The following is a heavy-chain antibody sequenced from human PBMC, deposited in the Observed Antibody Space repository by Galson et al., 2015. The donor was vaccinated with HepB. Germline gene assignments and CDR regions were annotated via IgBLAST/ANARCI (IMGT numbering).Heavy chain of an antibody. CDR1: GYTFTSYW. CDR3: ARRVVGGSTWPRPFDS. Sequence: QSGAEVKKPGESLRISCKGSGYTFTSYWITWVRQMPGKGLEWMGIIFPGDSDVRYSPSFQGLVTMSVDKSISTAYLQWSSLKASDTAIYFCARRVVGGSTWPRPFDSWGQGTRVAVSS. V-gene: IGHV5-51*01. D-gene: IGHD3-10*01. J-gene: IGHJ4*02. CDR2: IFPGDSDV.